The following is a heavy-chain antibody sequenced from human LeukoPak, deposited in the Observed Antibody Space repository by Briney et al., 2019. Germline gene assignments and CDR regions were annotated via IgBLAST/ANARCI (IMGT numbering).Heavy chain of an antibody. CDR2: ISPNGDNI. Sequence: PGGSLRLSCAATGFTFSDRYMSWIRQAPGKGMEWVAYISPNGDNIHYADSVKGRFTISRDNAKNSLFLQVNSLRAEDTAVYYCARFEGDPFDYWGQGTLVTVSS. D-gene: IGHD2-21*02. J-gene: IGHJ4*02. CDR3: ARFEGDPFDY. CDR1: GFTFSDRY. V-gene: IGHV3-11*04.